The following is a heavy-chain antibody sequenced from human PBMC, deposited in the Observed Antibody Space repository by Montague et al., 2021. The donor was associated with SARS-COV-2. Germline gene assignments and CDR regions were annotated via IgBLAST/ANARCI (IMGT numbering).Heavy chain of an antibody. V-gene: IGHV4-39*01. CDR1: GGSISSSNYY. J-gene: IGHJ4*02. Sequence: SETLSLTCTVSGGSISSSNYYWGWIRQPPGKGLEWIGSIYYSGTTYYNPSLQSRVTISVDTSKKQFSLKLSSVTAADTAVYYCARETYTSGWFQQCDYWGQGTLVTVSS. D-gene: IGHD6-19*01. CDR2: IYYSGTT. CDR3: ARETYTSGWFQQCDY.